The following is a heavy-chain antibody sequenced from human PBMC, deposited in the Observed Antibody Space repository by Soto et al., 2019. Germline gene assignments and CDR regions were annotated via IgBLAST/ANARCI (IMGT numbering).Heavy chain of an antibody. V-gene: IGHV4-4*02. Sequence: QLQLRESGPGLVQPSGTLSLTCDVSGDSLTNNHWWSWVRQAPGKGLEWIGEIWHTGRPNYNPSLKSRVAISIAKSKNHFSLKLSSVPAADTAVYYCVRDSRTGCSSINCYMHWGQGTLVTVSS. CDR2: IWHTGRP. D-gene: IGHD2-15*01. J-gene: IGHJ4*02. CDR3: VRDSRTGCSSINCYMH. CDR1: GDSLTNNHW.